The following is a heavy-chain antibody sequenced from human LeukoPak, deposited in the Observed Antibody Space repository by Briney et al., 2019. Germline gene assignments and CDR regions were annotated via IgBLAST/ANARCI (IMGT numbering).Heavy chain of an antibody. CDR3: ARVPCSSASCLNWFDP. Sequence: ASVKVSCKASGYTFTTYGIGWVRQAPGQGLEWMGWISAYNGHTNYAQKLQDRVTMTTDTSTSTAYMELRSLRSDDTAVYYCARVPCSSASCLNWFDPWGQGTLVTVSS. V-gene: IGHV1-18*01. D-gene: IGHD2-2*01. CDR2: ISAYNGHT. J-gene: IGHJ5*02. CDR1: GYTFTTYG.